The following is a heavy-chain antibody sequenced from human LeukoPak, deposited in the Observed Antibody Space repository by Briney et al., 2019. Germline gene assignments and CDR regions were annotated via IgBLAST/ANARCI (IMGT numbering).Heavy chain of an antibody. V-gene: IGHV1-2*02. D-gene: IGHD6-25*01. CDR1: GYTFTGYY. J-gene: IGHJ4*02. CDR2: INPNSGGT. Sequence: GASVKVSCKASGYTFTGYYMHWVRQAPGQGLEWMGWINPNSGGTNYAQKFQGRVTMTRDTSISTAYMELSRLRSDDTAVYYCARGFSSDPSAFFDSWGQGTLVTVSS. CDR3: ARGFSSDPSAFFDS.